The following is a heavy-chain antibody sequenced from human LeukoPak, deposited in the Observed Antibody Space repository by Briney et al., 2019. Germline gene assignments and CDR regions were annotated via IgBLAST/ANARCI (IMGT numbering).Heavy chain of an antibody. Sequence: SETLSLTCAVYGGSFSGYYWSWIRQPPGKGLEWIGSIYYSGSTYYNPSLKSRVTISVDTSKNQFSLKLSSVTAADTAVYYCARRRSGMISIGYWGQGTLVTVSS. V-gene: IGHV4-34*01. CDR1: GGSFSGYY. CDR3: ARRRSGMISIGY. J-gene: IGHJ4*02. CDR2: IYYSGST. D-gene: IGHD3-16*01.